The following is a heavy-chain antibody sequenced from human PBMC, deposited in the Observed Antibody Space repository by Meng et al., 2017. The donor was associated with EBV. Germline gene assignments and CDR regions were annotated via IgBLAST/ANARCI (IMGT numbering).Heavy chain of an antibody. J-gene: IGHJ4*02. CDR2: FLPRLGAP. Sequence: HVQLVQSAAEVKKTGSSVKVSCKTSGGPFRYYAISWVRHAPGQGLEWLGGFLPRLGAPNYAQKFHGRVKITADESTSTHYMDLSSLRSEDTAIYYCASESGRGYTPDYWGQGTLVTVFS. CDR1: GGPFRYYA. V-gene: IGHV1-69*01. D-gene: IGHD3-10*01. CDR3: ASESGRGYTPDY.